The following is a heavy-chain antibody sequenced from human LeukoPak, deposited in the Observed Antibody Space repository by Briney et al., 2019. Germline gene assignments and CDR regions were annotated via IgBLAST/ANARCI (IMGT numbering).Heavy chain of an antibody. CDR1: GFTFDDYG. Sequence: GRSLRLSCAASGFTFDDYGMGWVRQAPEGGLGWVSAIIGSGGSTNYADSVKGRFTISRDNSKNTLYLQMNSLRAEDTAVYYCAKDAVAGNNYYYYYYMDVWGKGTTVTVSS. J-gene: IGHJ6*03. D-gene: IGHD6-19*01. CDR3: AKDAVAGNNYYYYYYMDV. CDR2: IIGSGGST. V-gene: IGHV3-23*01.